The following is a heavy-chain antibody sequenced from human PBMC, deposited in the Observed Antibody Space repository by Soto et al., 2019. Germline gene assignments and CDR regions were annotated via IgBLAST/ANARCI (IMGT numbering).Heavy chain of an antibody. CDR3: AREVTYSSSSEWFDP. J-gene: IGHJ5*02. D-gene: IGHD6-6*01. V-gene: IGHV1-2*02. CDR1: GYTFTGYY. CDR2: INPNSGGT. Sequence: KVSCKASGYTFTGYYMHWVRQSPGQGLEWMGWINPNSGGTNYAQKFQGRVTMTRDTSISTAYMELSRLRSDDTAVYYCAREVTYSSSSEWFDPWGQGTLVTVAS.